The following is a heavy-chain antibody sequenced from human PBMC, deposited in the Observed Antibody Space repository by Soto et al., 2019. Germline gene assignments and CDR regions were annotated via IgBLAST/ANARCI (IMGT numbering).Heavy chain of an antibody. J-gene: IGHJ4*02. D-gene: IGHD1-26*01. CDR1: GGTFSSYS. CDR2: IIPIFGTA. V-gene: IGHV1-69*01. CDR3: AKDGGRHSGGIDY. Sequence: QVQLVQSGAEVKKPGSSVKVSCKASGGTFSSYSINWVRPAPGQGLEWMGEIIPIFGTANYAPKFQGRVTITADETTSTAYLELSSPRSEDTAVYYCAKDGGRHSGGIDYRGQGTLVTVSS.